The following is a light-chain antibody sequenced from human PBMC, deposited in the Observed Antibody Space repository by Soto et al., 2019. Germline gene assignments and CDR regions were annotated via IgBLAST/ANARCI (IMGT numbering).Light chain of an antibody. CDR2: GNN. CDR3: SSYAGSNSVV. J-gene: IGLJ2*01. CDR1: SANIGAGYD. V-gene: IGLV1-40*01. Sequence: QSVLTQPPSISGAPGQSITISCTGSSANIGAGYDVHWYQQFPGTAPKLLIHGNNDRPSGVSDRFSASKSGTSASLAITGLQAEDEADYYCSSYAGSNSVVFGGGTKLTVL.